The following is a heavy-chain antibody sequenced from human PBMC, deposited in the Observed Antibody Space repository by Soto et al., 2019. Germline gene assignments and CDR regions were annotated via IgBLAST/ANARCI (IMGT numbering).Heavy chain of an antibody. J-gene: IGHJ4*02. V-gene: IGHV6-1*01. D-gene: IGHD3-10*01. CDR2: TYYRSKWYN. CDR1: GDSVSSNSAA. Sequence: QTRSLTCAISGDSVSSNSAAWNWIRQSPSRGLEWLGRTYYRSKWYNDYAVSVKSRITINPDTSKNQFSLQLNSVTPEDTAVYYCLAYYYGSGSPNAFDYWGQGTLVTVSS. CDR3: LAYYYGSGSPNAFDY.